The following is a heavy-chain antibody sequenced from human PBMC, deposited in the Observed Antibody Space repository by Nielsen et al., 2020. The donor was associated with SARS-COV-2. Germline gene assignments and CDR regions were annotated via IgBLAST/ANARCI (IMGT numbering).Heavy chain of an antibody. D-gene: IGHD2-8*01. V-gene: IGHV4-39*01. CDR1: GGSISSSSYY. CDR2: IYYSGST. CDR3: ARGNTKDHSLDV. J-gene: IGHJ6*02. Sequence: ESLKISCTVSGGSISSSSYYWGWIRQPPGKGLEWIGSIYYSGSTYYNPSLKSRVTISVDTSKNQFSLKLSSVTAADTAVYYCARGNTKDHSLDVWGQGTTVTVSS.